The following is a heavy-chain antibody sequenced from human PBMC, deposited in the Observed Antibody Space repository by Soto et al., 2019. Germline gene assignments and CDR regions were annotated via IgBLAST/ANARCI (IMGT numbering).Heavy chain of an antibody. CDR3: ARPVGGYSYPYYYYGMDV. J-gene: IGHJ6*02. V-gene: IGHV1-69*01. CDR1: GGTFSSYA. CDR2: IIPICGTA. Sequence: QVQLVQSGAEVKKPGSSVKVSCKASGGTFSSYAISWVRQAPGQGLEWMGGIIPICGTANYAQKFQGRVTITADESTSTAYMELSSLRSEDTAVYYCARPVGGYSYPYYYYGMDVWGQGTTVTVSS. D-gene: IGHD5-18*01.